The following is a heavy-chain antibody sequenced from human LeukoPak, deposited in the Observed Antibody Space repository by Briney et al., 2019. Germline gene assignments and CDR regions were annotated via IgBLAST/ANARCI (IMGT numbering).Heavy chain of an antibody. Sequence: ASVKVSCRASGYTFTDYYMHWVRQAPGQGLEWMGWINPNSCGTNYAQKFQGRVTMTRDTSISTAYMELSSLRSDDTAVYYCARERGYYYGYGWFDPWGQGTLVTVSS. V-gene: IGHV1-2*02. CDR2: INPNSCGT. J-gene: IGHJ5*02. CDR1: GYTFTDYY. CDR3: ARERGYYYGYGWFDP. D-gene: IGHD5-18*01.